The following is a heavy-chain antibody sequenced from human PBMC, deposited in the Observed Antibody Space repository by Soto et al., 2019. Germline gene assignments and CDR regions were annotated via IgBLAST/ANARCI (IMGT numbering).Heavy chain of an antibody. CDR3: AKDAYYYDSGGDLEGGYFDY. CDR1: GFTFKNYG. Sequence: QVQLVESGGGVVQPGRSLRLSCAVSGFTFKNYGMHWVRQAPGKGLEWVAVIVYDGSYKYYADSVQGRFTISRDNSKNTLYMQMNSLRAEDTAVYYCAKDAYYYDSGGDLEGGYFDYWGQGTLVTVSS. CDR2: IVYDGSYK. V-gene: IGHV3-30*18. D-gene: IGHD3-22*01. J-gene: IGHJ4*02.